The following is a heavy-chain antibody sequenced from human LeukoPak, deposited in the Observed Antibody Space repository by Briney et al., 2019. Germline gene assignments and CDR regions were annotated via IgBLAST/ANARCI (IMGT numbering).Heavy chain of an antibody. D-gene: IGHD3-16*02. CDR1: GLTFSRYS. V-gene: IGHV3-21*01. CDR2: ISSSSSYI. J-gene: IGHJ4*02. Sequence: PGGSLRLSCAASGLTFSRYSMNWVRQAPGKGLEWVSSISSSSSYIYYADSVKGRFTISRDNAKDSLYLQMNSLRAEDTAVYYCATFGGVIVGFDYWGQGTLVTVSS. CDR3: ATFGGVIVGFDY.